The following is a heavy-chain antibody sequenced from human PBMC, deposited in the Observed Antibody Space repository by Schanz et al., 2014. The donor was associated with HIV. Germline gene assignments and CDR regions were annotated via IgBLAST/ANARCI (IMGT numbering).Heavy chain of an antibody. Sequence: QVQLVQSGAEVKKPGASVKVSCKASGYTFTNYGISWVRQAPGQGLEWMGWISAYNGNTNYAQKFQGRVTITADESTSTAYMELSSLRSEDTAVYYCASGRFDTVIWWGDAFLIWGRGTMVTVSS. CDR3: ASGRFDTVIWWGDAFLI. J-gene: IGHJ3*02. CDR2: ISAYNGNT. V-gene: IGHV1-18*01. CDR1: GYTFTNYG. D-gene: IGHD5-18*01.